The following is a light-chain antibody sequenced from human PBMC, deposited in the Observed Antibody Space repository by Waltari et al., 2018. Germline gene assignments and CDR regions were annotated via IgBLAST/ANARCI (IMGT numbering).Light chain of an antibody. CDR1: QYIAKF. CDR3: QQSYSDSPYT. J-gene: IGKJ2*01. V-gene: IGKV1-39*01. Sequence: IQMTQSPSSLSASIGERVTLTCRASQYIAKFLNWYQQKPRQAPSLLIYAASTLQRGVPPRFTGSGSGTDFTLTISSLQPEDFGTYYCQQSYSDSPYTFGQGTKLEI. CDR2: AAS.